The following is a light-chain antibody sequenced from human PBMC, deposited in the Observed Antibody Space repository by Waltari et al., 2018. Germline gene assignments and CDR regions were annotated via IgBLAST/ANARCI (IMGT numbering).Light chain of an antibody. CDR1: QTLLNTYGNVY. Sequence: DPVMTQSPVTLAVPLVPSDSISRTSSQTLLNTYGNVYLNCFHQRPGQSPRRLIYQVSKRDSGVPDRFRGSGSHTDFTLTITRVEAEDVGVYFCMQGVRPWTFGQGTRVEIK. CDR2: QVS. J-gene: IGKJ1*01. V-gene: IGKV2-30*01. CDR3: MQGVRPWT.